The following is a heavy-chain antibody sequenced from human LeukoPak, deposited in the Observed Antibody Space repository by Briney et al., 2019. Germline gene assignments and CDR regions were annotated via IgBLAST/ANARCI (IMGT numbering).Heavy chain of an antibody. Sequence: SETLSLTCTVSGGSISSYYWSWIRQPAGKGLEWIGRIYISGSTNYNPSLKSRVTMSVDTSKNQFSLKLSSVTAADTAVYYCARDSGSGWSDYYYYCMDVWGKGTTVTVSS. J-gene: IGHJ6*03. CDR1: GGSISSYY. CDR3: ARDSGSGWSDYYYYCMDV. CDR2: IYISGST. V-gene: IGHV4-4*07. D-gene: IGHD6-19*01.